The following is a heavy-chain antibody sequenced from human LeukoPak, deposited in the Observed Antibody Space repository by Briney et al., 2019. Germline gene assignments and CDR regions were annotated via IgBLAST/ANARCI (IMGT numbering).Heavy chain of an antibody. CDR1: GYSFTSYW. J-gene: IGHJ4*02. V-gene: IGHV5-51*01. D-gene: IGHD2-15*01. CDR2: IYPGDSDT. CDR3: ARHYSCSGGSCYPEEIDY. Sequence: GESLKISCKGSGYSFTSYWIGWVRQMPGKGLEWMGIIYPGDSDTRYSPSFQGHVTISADKSISTAYLQWSSLKASDTAVYYCARHYSCSGGSCYPEEIDYWGQGTLVTVSS.